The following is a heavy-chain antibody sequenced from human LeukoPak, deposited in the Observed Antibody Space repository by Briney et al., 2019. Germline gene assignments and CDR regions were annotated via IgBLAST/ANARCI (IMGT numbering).Heavy chain of an antibody. D-gene: IGHD5-18*01. CDR1: GGSITGYY. J-gene: IGHJ4*02. V-gene: IGHV3-7*01. CDR3: AKSGDTAMVSVY. Sequence: ETLSLTCAVYGGSITGYYWSCIRETPGGGLEWVANIKQDGSEKYYVDSVKGRFTISRDNAKNSLYLQMNSLRAEDTAVYYCAKSGDTAMVSVYWGQGTLVTVSS. CDR2: IKQDGSEK.